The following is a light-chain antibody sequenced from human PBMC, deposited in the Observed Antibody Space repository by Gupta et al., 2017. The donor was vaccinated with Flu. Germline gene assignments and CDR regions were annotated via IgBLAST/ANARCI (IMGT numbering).Light chain of an antibody. CDR1: QTIDTN. CDR3: QQYKTWPPALT. V-gene: IGKV3-15*01. Sequence: ATLSCRASQTIDTNLVWYQHKPGQAPRLLIYGASTRATDIPGRFSGSGSGTGFTLTITSLQSEDFALYYCQQYKTWPPALTFGGGTKVEI. J-gene: IGKJ4*01. CDR2: GAS.